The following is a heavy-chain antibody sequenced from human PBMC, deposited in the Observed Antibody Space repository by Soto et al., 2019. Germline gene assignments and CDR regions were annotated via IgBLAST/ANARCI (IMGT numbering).Heavy chain of an antibody. CDR3: ARDLKEYCSDGKCNWFDP. CDR2: ISYSGST. CDR1: GGSISSGDYY. Sequence: PSETLSLTCTVSGGSISSGDYYWSWIRQPPGKGLEWIGYISYSGSTDYNPSLKSRVTISFDASKNQISLQVRSATAADAAVYYCARDLKEYCSDGKCNWFDPWGQGTLVTVS. J-gene: IGHJ5*02. D-gene: IGHD2-15*01. V-gene: IGHV4-61*08.